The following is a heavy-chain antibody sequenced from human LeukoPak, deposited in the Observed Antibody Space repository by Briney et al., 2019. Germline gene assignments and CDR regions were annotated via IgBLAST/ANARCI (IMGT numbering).Heavy chain of an antibody. Sequence: GGSLRLSCAASGFTFSSYAMSWVRQAPGKGLEWVSSISGSGGSTYYADSVKGRFTISRDNSKNTLHLQMNSLRAEDTAVYYCARDRVGATDYFDYWGQGTLVTVSS. V-gene: IGHV3-23*01. CDR3: ARDRVGATDYFDY. J-gene: IGHJ4*02. D-gene: IGHD1-26*01. CDR2: ISGSGGST. CDR1: GFTFSSYA.